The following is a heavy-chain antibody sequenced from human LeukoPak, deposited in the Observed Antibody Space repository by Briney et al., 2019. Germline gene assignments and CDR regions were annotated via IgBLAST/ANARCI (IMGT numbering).Heavy chain of an antibody. V-gene: IGHV3-9*01. CDR3: AKGRSHYYDSSGYYDAFDI. D-gene: IGHD3-22*01. Sequence: PGGSLRLSCAASGFTFDDYAMHWVRQAPGKGLEWVSGISWNSGSIGYADSVKGRFTISRDNAKNSLYLQMNSLRAEDTALYYCAKGRSHYYDSSGYYDAFDIWGQGTMVTVSS. CDR1: GFTFDDYA. J-gene: IGHJ3*02. CDR2: ISWNSGSI.